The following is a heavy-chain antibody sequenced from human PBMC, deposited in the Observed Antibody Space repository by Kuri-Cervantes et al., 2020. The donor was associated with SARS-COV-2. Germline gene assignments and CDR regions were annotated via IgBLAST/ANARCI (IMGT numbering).Heavy chain of an antibody. D-gene: IGHD3-22*01. CDR1: GFTFSSYA. J-gene: IGHJ4*02. Sequence: GGSLRLSCAASGFTFSSYAMHWVRQAPGKGLEWVAVISYDGSNKYYADSVKGRFTISRDNSKNTLYLQMNSLRAEDTAVYYCARDSTMIYYDSSDFDYWGQGTLVTVSS. CDR3: ARDSTMIYYDSSDFDY. CDR2: ISYDGSNK. V-gene: IGHV3-30*01.